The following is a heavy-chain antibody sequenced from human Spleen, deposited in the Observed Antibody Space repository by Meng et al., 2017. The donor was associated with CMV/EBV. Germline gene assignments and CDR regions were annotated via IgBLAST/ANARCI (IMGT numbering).Heavy chain of an antibody. V-gene: IGHV4-39*02. CDR1: GGSMKRNTYY. D-gene: IGHD2-2*01. CDR3: GRASGVFCSSTNCYRGGTDV. Sequence: SETLSLTCTVSGGSMKRNTYYWGWIRQPPGKGLEWIGSMYYSGNTHYNPSLKSRVSISVDSSKNHLSLRLSSVTAADTAVYYCGRASGVFCSSTNCYRGGTDVWGQGTTVTVSS. CDR2: MYYSGNT. J-gene: IGHJ6*02.